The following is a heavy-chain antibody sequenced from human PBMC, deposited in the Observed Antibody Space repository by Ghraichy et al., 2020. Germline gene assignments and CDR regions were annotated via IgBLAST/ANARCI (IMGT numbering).Heavy chain of an antibody. Sequence: GSLTLTCTVTGGSISSYYWSWIRQPPGKGLEWIGYIYYSGSTNYNPSLKSRVTISVDTSKNQFSLKLSSVTAADTAVYYCARVEDSSGYPIFDYWGQGTLVTVSS. J-gene: IGHJ4*02. CDR3: ARVEDSSGYPIFDY. CDR1: GGSISSYY. D-gene: IGHD3-22*01. CDR2: IYYSGST. V-gene: IGHV4-59*01.